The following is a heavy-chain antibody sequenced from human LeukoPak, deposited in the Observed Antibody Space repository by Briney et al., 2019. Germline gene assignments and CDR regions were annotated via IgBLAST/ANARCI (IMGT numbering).Heavy chain of an antibody. Sequence: SETLSLTCTVAGGSISSYYWSWIRQPAGKGLEWIGRIYTSGSTNYNPSPKSRVTMSVDTSKNQFSLKLSSVTAADTAVYYCARDLHRRWFDPWGQGPLLTVSS. CDR2: IYTSGST. D-gene: IGHD4-11*01. V-gene: IGHV4-4*07. CDR1: GGSISSYY. J-gene: IGHJ5*02. CDR3: ARDLHRRWFDP.